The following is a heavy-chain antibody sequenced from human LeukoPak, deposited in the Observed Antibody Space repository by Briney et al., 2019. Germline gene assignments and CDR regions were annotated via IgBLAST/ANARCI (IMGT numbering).Heavy chain of an antibody. CDR2: IIPIFGTA. D-gene: IGHD6-6*01. V-gene: IGHV1-69*05. Sequence: SVTVSCKASGGTFSSYAISWVRQAPGQGLEWMGRIIPIFGTAHYAQKFQGRVTITTDESTSTAYMELSSLRSEDTAVYYCARDRRVGIAARPHYYYYMDVWGKGTTVTVSS. CDR1: GGTFSSYA. J-gene: IGHJ6*03. CDR3: ARDRRVGIAARPHYYYYMDV.